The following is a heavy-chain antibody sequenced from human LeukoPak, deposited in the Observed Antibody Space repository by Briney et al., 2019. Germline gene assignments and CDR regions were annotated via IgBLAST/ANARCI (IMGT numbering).Heavy chain of an antibody. CDR1: GFTINTFT. D-gene: IGHD6-19*01. V-gene: IGHV3-23*01. CDR3: AKAFSSGWSPFDY. J-gene: IGHJ4*02. Sequence: GGSLRLSCAASGFTINTFTMNWVRQAPGKGLEWVSSIRGAEGGTYYADSVKGRFTISRDNFENTLYLQMNYLREEDTALYYCAKAFSSGWSPFDYWGQGALVTVSS. CDR2: IRGAEGGT.